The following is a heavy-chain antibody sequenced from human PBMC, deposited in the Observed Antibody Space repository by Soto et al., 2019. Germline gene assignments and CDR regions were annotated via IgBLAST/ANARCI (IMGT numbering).Heavy chain of an antibody. CDR3: ESPGPQGYSYVPK. D-gene: IGHD5-18*01. CDR1: GYSFTTYW. J-gene: IGHJ4*02. V-gene: IGHV5-51*01. Sequence: XESLKVYWKGSGYSFTTYWSGWVRQMPGKGLEWMGIIYPGDSDTRFSPSFQGQVTISADKSISTAYLQWSSLKASDTAMYYCESPGPQGYSYVPKWGQGTLVTVSS. CDR2: IYPGDSDT.